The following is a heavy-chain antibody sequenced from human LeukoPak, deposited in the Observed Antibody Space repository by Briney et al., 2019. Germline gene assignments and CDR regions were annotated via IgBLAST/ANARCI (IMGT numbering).Heavy chain of an antibody. Sequence: SETLSLTCTVSGGSISSSSYYWSWIRQPPGKGLEWIGEINHSGSTNYNPSLKSRVTISVDTSKNQFSLKLSSVTAADTAVYYCASFKVYDYVWGSYRYSVDYWGQGTLVTVSS. CDR2: INHSGST. CDR3: ASFKVYDYVWGSYRYSVDY. J-gene: IGHJ4*02. D-gene: IGHD3-16*02. CDR1: GGSISSSSYY. V-gene: IGHV4-39*07.